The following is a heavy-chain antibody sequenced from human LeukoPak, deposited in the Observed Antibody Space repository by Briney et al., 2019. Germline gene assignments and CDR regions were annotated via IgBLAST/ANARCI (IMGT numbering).Heavy chain of an antibody. CDR3: ARGSSLDY. CDR1: GFTFSSYA. D-gene: IGHD3-10*01. Sequence: RSLRLSFAASGFTFSSYAMHWVRPAPGKGLEWVAVISYDGSNKYYADSVKGRFTISRDNSKNTLYLQMNSLRAEDTAVYYCARGSSLDYWGQGTLVTVSS. CDR2: ISYDGSNK. J-gene: IGHJ4*02. V-gene: IGHV3-30-3*01.